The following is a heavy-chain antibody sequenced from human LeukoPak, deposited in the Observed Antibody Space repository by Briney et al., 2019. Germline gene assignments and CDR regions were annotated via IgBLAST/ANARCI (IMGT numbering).Heavy chain of an antibody. CDR3: ARKSAGWGLRFLEWPTFDY. Sequence: SETLSLTCTVSGGSISSSSYYWGWIRQPPGKGLEWIGSIYYSGSTYYNPSLKSRVTISVDTSKNQFSLKLSSVTAADTAVYYCARKSAGWGLRFLEWPTFDYWGRGTLVTVSS. J-gene: IGHJ4*02. CDR1: GGSISSSSYY. CDR2: IYYSGST. V-gene: IGHV4-39*01. D-gene: IGHD3-3*01.